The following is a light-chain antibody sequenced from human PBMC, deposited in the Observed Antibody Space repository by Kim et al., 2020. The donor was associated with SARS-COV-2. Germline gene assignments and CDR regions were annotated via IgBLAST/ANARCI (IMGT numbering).Light chain of an antibody. J-gene: IGKJ2*01. Sequence: SAAVGDSVTITCRASQGISIHLAWFQQRPGKAPNTLVYSASTLESGVPSKFSGSGSGTDFTLTINSLQPEDSATYYCQEYVTYPYTFGQGTKLEI. CDR1: QGISIH. V-gene: IGKV1-16*02. CDR2: SAS. CDR3: QEYVTYPYT.